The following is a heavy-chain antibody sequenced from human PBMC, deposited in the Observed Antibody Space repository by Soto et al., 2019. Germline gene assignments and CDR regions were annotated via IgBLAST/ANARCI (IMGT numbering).Heavy chain of an antibody. V-gene: IGHV3-7*03. D-gene: IGHD3-22*01. CDR1: GFTFSSYW. CDR3: ARVVTYTYYYDSSGYAFDY. CDR2: IKQDGSEK. Sequence: LSLICAASGFTFSSYWMSWVRQAPGKGLEWVANIKQDGSEKYYVDSVKGRFTISRDNAKNSLYLQMNSLRAEDTAVYYCARVVTYTYYYDSSGYAFDYWGQGTLVTVSS. J-gene: IGHJ4*02.